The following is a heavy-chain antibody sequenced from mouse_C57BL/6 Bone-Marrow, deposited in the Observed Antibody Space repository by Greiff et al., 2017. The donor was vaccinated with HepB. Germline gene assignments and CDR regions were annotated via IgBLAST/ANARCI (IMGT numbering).Heavy chain of an antibody. J-gene: IGHJ4*01. Sequence: QVQLQQSGAELARPGASVKLSCKASGYTFTSYGISWVKQRTGPGLEWIGEIYPRSGNTYYNEKLKGKATLTADKSSSTAYMELRSLTSEDSAVYFCAREGYYYAMDYWGQGTSVTVSA. CDR3: AREGYYYAMDY. CDR2: IYPRSGNT. V-gene: IGHV1-81*01. CDR1: GYTFTSYG.